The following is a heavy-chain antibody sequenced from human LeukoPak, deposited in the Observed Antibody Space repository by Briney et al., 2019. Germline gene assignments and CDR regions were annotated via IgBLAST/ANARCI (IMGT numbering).Heavy chain of an antibody. CDR3: ARGLYGRARGPLALDYYYGMDV. CDR2: IIPILGIA. CDR1: GGTFSSYA. V-gene: IGHV1-69*04. D-gene: IGHD1-26*01. Sequence: AASVKVSCKASGGTFSSYAISWVRQAPGQGLEWMGRIIPILGIANYAQKFQGRVTITADKSTSTAYMELSSLRSEDTAVYCCARGLYGRARGPLALDYYYGMDVWGQGTTVTVSS. J-gene: IGHJ6*02.